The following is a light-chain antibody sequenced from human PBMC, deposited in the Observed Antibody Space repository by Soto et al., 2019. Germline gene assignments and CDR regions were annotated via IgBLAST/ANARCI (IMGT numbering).Light chain of an antibody. J-gene: IGKJ2*01. V-gene: IGKV3D-20*01. Sequence: DIVLTQSPATLSLSPGERATLSCGASQTVSSSYLAWYQQKPGLAPRLLIYDASSRATGITDRFSGSGSGTDFTLTISRLEPEAFAVYYWQQYGSLPDTFGQGTKLDIK. CDR2: DAS. CDR1: QTVSSSY. CDR3: QQYGSLPDT.